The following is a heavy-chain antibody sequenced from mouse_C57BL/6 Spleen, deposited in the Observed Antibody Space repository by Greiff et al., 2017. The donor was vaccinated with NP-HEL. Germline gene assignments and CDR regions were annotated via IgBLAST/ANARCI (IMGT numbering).Heavy chain of an antibody. V-gene: IGHV1-82*01. CDR2: IYPGDGDT. CDR3: ARPLPSGGFAY. Sequence: VQLQQSGPELVKPGASVKISCKASGYAFSSSWMNWVKQRPGKGLEWIGRIYPGDGDTNYNGKFKGKATLTADKSSSTAYMQISSLTSEDSAVYFCARPLPSGGFAYWGQGTLVTVSA. CDR1: GYAFSSSW. J-gene: IGHJ3*01.